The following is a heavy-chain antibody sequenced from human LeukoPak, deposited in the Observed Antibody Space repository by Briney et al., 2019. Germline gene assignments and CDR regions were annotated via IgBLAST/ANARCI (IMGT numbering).Heavy chain of an antibody. D-gene: IGHD3-22*01. J-gene: IGHJ4*02. CDR1: GVTFSSYT. V-gene: IGHV3-23*01. CDR3: ANPGGMYYYDSSGYNTPGYFDF. CDR2: ISGSGGST. Sequence: PGGSLRLSCAASGVTFSSYTMSWVRQAPGKGLEWVSGISGSGGSTYYADSVKGRFTISRDSSKNTLYLQMSSPRAEDTAVYYCANPGGMYYYDSSGYNTPGYFDFWGQGPLVTVSS.